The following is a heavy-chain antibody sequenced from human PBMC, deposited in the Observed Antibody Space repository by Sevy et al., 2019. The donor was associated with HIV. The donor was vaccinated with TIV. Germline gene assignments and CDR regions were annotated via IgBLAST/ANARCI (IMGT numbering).Heavy chain of an antibody. D-gene: IGHD3-9*01. CDR3: AKDFTGYNGMDV. V-gene: IGHV3-30*18. Sequence: GGSLRLSCIVSGISFTTSGMHWVRQAPGKGLEWVAVISSHGRDKFYAESVKGRSTISRDNSKNMLYLQMNSLRAEDTGVYYCAKDFTGYNGMDVWGQGTMVTVSS. CDR2: ISSHGRDK. J-gene: IGHJ6*02. CDR1: GISFTTSG.